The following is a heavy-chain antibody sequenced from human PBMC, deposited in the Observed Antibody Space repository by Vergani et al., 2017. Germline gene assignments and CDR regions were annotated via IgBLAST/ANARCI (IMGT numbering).Heavy chain of an antibody. CDR3: AKYQDSVIFGD. D-gene: IGHD2-15*01. CDR1: GFTFSSYG. J-gene: IGHJ4*02. V-gene: IGHV3-30*18. Sequence: QVQLVESGGGVVQPGRSLRLSCAASGFTFSSYGMHWVRQAPGKGLEWVAVISYDGSNKYYADSVKGRFTISRDNSKNTLYLQMNSLRAEDTAVYYCAKYQDSVIFGDWGQGTLVTLSS. CDR2: ISYDGSNK.